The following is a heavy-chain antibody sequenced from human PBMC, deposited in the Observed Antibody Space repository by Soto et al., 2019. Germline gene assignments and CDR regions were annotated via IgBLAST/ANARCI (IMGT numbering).Heavy chain of an antibody. Sequence: GGSLRLSCAASGFTFSDYYMTWIRQAPGKGLEWVSYISSSGTGIYYADSVKGRFTISRDNAKKSLYLQMSSLRVEDTAVYYCARAYSDAFDIWGQGTMVTVSS. D-gene: IGHD2-15*01. CDR2: ISSSGTGI. CDR3: ARAYSDAFDI. CDR1: GFTFSDYY. J-gene: IGHJ3*02. V-gene: IGHV3-11*01.